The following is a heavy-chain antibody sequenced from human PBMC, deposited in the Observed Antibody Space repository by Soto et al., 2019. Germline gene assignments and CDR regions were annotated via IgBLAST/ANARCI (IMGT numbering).Heavy chain of an antibody. CDR2: ISGSGSTT. CDR1: GFSFNNHA. D-gene: IGHD3-22*01. V-gene: IGHV3-23*01. CDR3: AKDRLMLTMVVVGAFDF. J-gene: IGHJ3*01. Sequence: VGSLRLSCAASGFSFNNHAMTWVCQAPGKGLEWVSGISGSGSTTHYADSVKGRFTISRDNSKDTLYLQMNSLRPEDTAVYYCAKDRLMLTMVVVGAFDFWGLGTMVTVSS.